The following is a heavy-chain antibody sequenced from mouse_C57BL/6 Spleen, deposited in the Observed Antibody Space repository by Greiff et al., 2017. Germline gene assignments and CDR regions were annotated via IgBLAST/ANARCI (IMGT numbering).Heavy chain of an antibody. Sequence: DVMLVESGGGLVQPKGSLKLSCAASGFTFNTYAMHWVRQAPGKGLEWVARIRSKSSNYATYYADSVKDRFTISRDDSQSMLYLQMNNMKTEDTAMYYCVRGYDGSSHEAWFAYWGQGTLVTVSA. V-gene: IGHV10-3*01. D-gene: IGHD1-1*01. CDR2: IRSKSSNYAT. CDR3: VRGYDGSSHEAWFAY. J-gene: IGHJ3*01. CDR1: GFTFNTYA.